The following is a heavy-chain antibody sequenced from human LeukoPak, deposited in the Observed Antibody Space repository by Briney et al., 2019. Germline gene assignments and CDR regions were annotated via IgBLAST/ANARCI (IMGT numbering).Heavy chain of an antibody. CDR2: INPSGGST. CDR3: ARDGYSSGWSLDAFDI. Sequence: ASVKVSCKASGYTFTSYYMHWVRQAPGQGLEWMGIINPSGGSTSYAQKFQGRVTMTRDTSTSTVYMELSSLRSDDTAVYYCARDGYSSGWSLDAFDIWGQGTMVTVSS. J-gene: IGHJ3*02. V-gene: IGHV1-46*01. CDR1: GYTFTSYY. D-gene: IGHD6-19*01.